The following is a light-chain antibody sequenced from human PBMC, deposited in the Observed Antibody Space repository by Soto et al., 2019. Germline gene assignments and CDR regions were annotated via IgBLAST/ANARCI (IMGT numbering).Light chain of an antibody. CDR2: DAS. CDR1: QSVSSN. J-gene: IGKJ5*01. Sequence: EIGMTQSPATLSVSPGERATLSCRASQSVSSNLAWYQQKPGLAPSLLIYDASSRATDIPDRFSGSGSGTDFTLTISRLEPEDFAVYYCQQYGGSPITFGQGTRLEIK. V-gene: IGKV3D-20*01. CDR3: QQYGGSPIT.